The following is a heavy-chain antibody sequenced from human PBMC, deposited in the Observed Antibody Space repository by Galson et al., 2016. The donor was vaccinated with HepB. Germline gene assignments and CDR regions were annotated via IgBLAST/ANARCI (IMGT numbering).Heavy chain of an antibody. CDR1: GFNGFPFSDYE. D-gene: IGHD2-2*01. Sequence: SLRLSCAASGFNGFPFSDYEVNWVRQAPGKGLEWVSYISNSGSMTHSADSVKGRFNLSKDNAKKSLYLQMNSLRAEDTAIYYCANLGVPAPDENYYGMDVWGQGTTVTVSS. V-gene: IGHV3-48*03. J-gene: IGHJ6*02. CDR2: ISNSGSMT. CDR3: ANLGVPAPDENYYGMDV.